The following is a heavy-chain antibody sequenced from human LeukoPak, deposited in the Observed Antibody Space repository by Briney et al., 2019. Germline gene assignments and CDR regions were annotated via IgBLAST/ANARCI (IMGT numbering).Heavy chain of an antibody. D-gene: IGHD6-6*01. Sequence: PGGSLRLSCAASGFTFSSYAMHWVRQAPGKGLEWVAVISYDGSNKYYADSVKGRFTISRDNSKNTLCLQMNSLRAEDTAVYYCAREPQIAARPYYFDYWGQGTLVTVSS. CDR3: AREPQIAARPYYFDY. CDR2: ISYDGSNK. J-gene: IGHJ4*02. CDR1: GFTFSSYA. V-gene: IGHV3-30-3*01.